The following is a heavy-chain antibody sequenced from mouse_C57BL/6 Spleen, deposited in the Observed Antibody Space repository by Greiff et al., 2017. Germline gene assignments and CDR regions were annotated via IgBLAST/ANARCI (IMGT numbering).Heavy chain of an antibody. J-gene: IGHJ2*01. D-gene: IGHD4-1*01. CDR1: GFSFSDYY. Sequence: EVKLMESEGGLVQPGSSMKLSCTASGFSFSDYYLAWVRQVPEKGLEWVANINYDGSSTYYLDSLKSRFIISRDNAKNILYLQMSSLKSEDTATYYCARPNWAIDYWGQGTTLTVSS. V-gene: IGHV5-16*01. CDR3: ARPNWAIDY. CDR2: INYDGSST.